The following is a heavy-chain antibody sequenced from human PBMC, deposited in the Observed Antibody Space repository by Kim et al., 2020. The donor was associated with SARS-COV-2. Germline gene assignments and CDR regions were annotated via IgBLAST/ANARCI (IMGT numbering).Heavy chain of an antibody. V-gene: IGHV4-34*01. D-gene: IGHD5-18*01. CDR3: ARGHPVSPVDTAMVPMATKKVLFDY. Sequence: PSLKSRVTISVDTSKNQFSLKLSSVTAADTAVYYCARGHPVSPVDTAMVPMATKKVLFDYWGQGTLVTVSS. J-gene: IGHJ4*02.